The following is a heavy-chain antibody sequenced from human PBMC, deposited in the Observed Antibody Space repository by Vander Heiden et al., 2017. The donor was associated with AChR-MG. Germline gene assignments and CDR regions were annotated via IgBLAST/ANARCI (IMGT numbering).Heavy chain of an antibody. J-gene: IGHJ4*02. D-gene: IGHD2-2*01. CDR2: IIPIFGTA. Sequence: QVQLAQSGAEVKKPGCSVEVSCKASGVTFSSYAISWVRQAPGQGLEWMGGIIPIFGTANYAQKFQGRVTITADESTRTAYMELSRLRSEDTAVYYCAMGQPAAWFDYWVQGTLVAVAS. CDR3: AMGQPAAWFDY. V-gene: IGHV1-69*01. CDR1: GVTFSSYA.